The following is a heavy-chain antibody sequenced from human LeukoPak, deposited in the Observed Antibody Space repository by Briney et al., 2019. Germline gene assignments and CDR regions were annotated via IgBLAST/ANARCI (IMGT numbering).Heavy chain of an antibody. V-gene: IGHV4-59*01. J-gene: IGHJ4*02. Sequence: PSETLSLTCTVSGGSISSYYWSWIRQPPGKGLEWIGYIYYSGSTNYNPSLKSRVTISVDTSKNQFSLKLSSVTAADTAVYYCARTPTYSSSWIFDYWDQGTLVTVSS. D-gene: IGHD6-13*01. CDR3: ARTPTYSSSWIFDY. CDR2: IYYSGST. CDR1: GGSISSYY.